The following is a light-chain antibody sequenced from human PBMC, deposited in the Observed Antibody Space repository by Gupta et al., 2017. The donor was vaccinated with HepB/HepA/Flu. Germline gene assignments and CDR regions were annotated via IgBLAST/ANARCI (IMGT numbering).Light chain of an antibody. J-gene: IGLJ2*01. Sequence: SYELTQPTSVSVSPGQTARITCSGDSLPKQYVYWYQQKPGQAPLFLIYKDSVSTSGSPERFSGSTSGTTVTLTTSGVQAEDEADYYCQSSDNTGTHVVFGRGTNLTVL. CDR3: QSSDNTGTHVV. CDR1: SLPKQY. V-gene: IGLV3-25*03. CDR2: KDS.